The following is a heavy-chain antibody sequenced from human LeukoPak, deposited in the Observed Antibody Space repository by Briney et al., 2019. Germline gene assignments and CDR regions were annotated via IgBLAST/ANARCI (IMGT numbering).Heavy chain of an antibody. CDR1: GFNFRSYW. Sequence: AGGSLRLSCAASGFNFRSYWMHWVCQPPGKGLVWVSRINNEGSSTIYADSVKGRFTISRDNAKNMVYLEISSLRAEDTGVYYCARGGDNHAFDIWGQGTMVTVSS. D-gene: IGHD1-1*01. CDR3: ARGGDNHAFDI. V-gene: IGHV3-74*01. J-gene: IGHJ3*02. CDR2: INNEGSST.